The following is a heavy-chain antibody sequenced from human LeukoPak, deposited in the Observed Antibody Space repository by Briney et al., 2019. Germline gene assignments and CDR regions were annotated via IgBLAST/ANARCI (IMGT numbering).Heavy chain of an antibody. V-gene: IGHV3-21*04. Sequence: GGSLRLSCAASGFTFSSYSMNWVRQAPGKGLEWVPSISSSSSYIYYADSVKGRFTISRDNAKNSLYLQMNSLRAEDTAVYYCAKLYCSSSSCSRGGYFDYWGRGTLVTVSS. CDR2: ISSSSSYI. D-gene: IGHD2-2*01. CDR1: GFTFSSYS. CDR3: AKLYCSSSSCSRGGYFDY. J-gene: IGHJ4*02.